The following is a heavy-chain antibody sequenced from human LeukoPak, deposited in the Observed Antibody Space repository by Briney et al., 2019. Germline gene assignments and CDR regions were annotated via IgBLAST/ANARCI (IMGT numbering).Heavy chain of an antibody. CDR2: ISSSPINI. J-gene: IGHJ4*02. CDR1: GFTFSDYG. Sequence: GGSLRLSCAASGFTFSDYGMNWVRQAPGKGLEWVSYISSSPINIYYADSVRGRFTISRDNAKNSVFLQMNSLRAEDTAVYYCATKVSGRQYFDYWGQGTLVTVSS. V-gene: IGHV3-48*04. CDR3: ATKVSGRQYFDY. D-gene: IGHD5/OR15-5a*01.